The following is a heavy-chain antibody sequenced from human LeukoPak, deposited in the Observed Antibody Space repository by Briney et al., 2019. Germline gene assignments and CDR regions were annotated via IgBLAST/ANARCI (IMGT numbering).Heavy chain of an antibody. Sequence: GGSLRLSCAASGFTFSSYAMHWVRQAPGKGLEWVAVISYDGSNKYYADSVKGRFTISRDNSKNTLYLQMNSLRAEDTAVYYCASDPEYSSGWYYSPNWFDPWGQGTLVTVSS. V-gene: IGHV3-30*04. CDR2: ISYDGSNK. D-gene: IGHD6-19*01. CDR1: GFTFSSYA. J-gene: IGHJ5*02. CDR3: ASDPEYSSGWYYSPNWFDP.